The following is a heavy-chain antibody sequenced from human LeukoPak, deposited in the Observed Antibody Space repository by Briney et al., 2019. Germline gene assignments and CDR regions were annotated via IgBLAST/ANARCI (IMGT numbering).Heavy chain of an antibody. Sequence: SETLSLTCTVSGGSISSSSYYWGWIRQPPGKGLEWIGSIYYSGSTYYNPSLKSRVTISVDTSKNQFSLKLSSVTAADTAVYYCARGGYYDSSGYLDAFDIWGQGTMVTVSS. J-gene: IGHJ3*02. CDR2: IYYSGST. CDR3: ARGGYYDSSGYLDAFDI. CDR1: GGSISSSSYY. D-gene: IGHD3-22*01. V-gene: IGHV4-39*07.